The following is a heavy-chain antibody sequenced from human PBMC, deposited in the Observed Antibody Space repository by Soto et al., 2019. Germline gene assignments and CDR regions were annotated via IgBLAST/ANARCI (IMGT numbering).Heavy chain of an antibody. V-gene: IGHV3-23*01. CDR1: GFTISTYA. Sequence: GGSLRLSCAASGFTISTYAMTWVRQAPGKGLECVSGVTGSGGQIHYADSVKGRFTISKDNSKNTLYLQMSILRDEDTALYYCAKDAVYKDGLWLMDSWGQGTLVTVSS. CDR3: AKDAVYKDGLWLMDS. CDR2: VTGSGGQI. J-gene: IGHJ5*02. D-gene: IGHD2-21*01.